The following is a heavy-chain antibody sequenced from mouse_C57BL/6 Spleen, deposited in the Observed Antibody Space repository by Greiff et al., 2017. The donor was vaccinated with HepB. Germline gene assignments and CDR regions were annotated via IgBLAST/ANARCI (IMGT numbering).Heavy chain of an antibody. CDR3: TTFGFMDYDGAY. V-gene: IGHV14-4*01. CDR2: IDPENGDT. D-gene: IGHD2-4*01. Sequence: EVQRVESGAELVRPGASVKLSCTASGFNIKDDYMHWVKQRPEQGLEWIGWIDPENGDTEYASKFQGKATITADTSSNTAYLQLSSLTSEDTAVYYCTTFGFMDYDGAYWGQGTLVTVSA. CDR1: GFNIKDDY. J-gene: IGHJ3*01.